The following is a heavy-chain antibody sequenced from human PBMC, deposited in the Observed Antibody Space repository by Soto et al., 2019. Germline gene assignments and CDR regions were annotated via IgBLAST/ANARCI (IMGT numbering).Heavy chain of an antibody. CDR1: GFTLSNYA. V-gene: IGHV3-23*01. CDR3: ARVQRALITDGPFDP. CDR2: FSGTGGYT. J-gene: IGHJ5*02. D-gene: IGHD1-26*01. Sequence: GGSLRLSCAASGFTLSNYAMSWARQAPGKGLEWVSTFSGTGGYTCYADSVKGRFTISRDDSKNTLFLHMNSLRAADTAVYYCARVQRALITDGPFDPCGQGTLVSVSS.